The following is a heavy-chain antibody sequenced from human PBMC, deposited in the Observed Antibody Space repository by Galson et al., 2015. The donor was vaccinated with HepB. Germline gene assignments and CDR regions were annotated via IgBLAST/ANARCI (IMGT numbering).Heavy chain of an antibody. J-gene: IGHJ3*01. CDR2: INAGNGNT. Sequence: VTVSCKASGYTFTSYAMHWVRQAPGQRLEWMGWINAGNGNTKYSQKFQGRVTITRDTSASTAYMELSSLRSEDTAVYYCARDTPLIVGAPEEHDAFDLWGQGRLV. V-gene: IGHV1-3*01. D-gene: IGHD1-26*01. CDR3: ARDTPLIVGAPEEHDAFDL. CDR1: GYTFTSYA.